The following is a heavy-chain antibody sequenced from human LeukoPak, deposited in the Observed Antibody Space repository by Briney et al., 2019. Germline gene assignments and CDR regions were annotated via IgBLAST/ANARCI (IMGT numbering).Heavy chain of an antibody. V-gene: IGHV1-8*01. D-gene: IGHD5-12*01. CDR1: GYTFTSYD. CDR3: ARGRQGGGYRFGDY. Sequence: ASVKVSRKASGYTFTSYDINWVRQATGQGLEWMGWMNPNSGNTGYAQKLQGRVTMTRNTSISTAYMELSSLRSEDTAVYYCARGRQGGGYRFGDYWGQGTLVTVSS. J-gene: IGHJ4*02. CDR2: MNPNSGNT.